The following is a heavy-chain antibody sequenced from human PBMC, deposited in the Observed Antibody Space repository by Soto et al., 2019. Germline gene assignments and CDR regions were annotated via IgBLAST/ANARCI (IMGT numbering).Heavy chain of an antibody. D-gene: IGHD2-15*01. CDR3: ARGSGGSCPRRFDP. V-gene: IGHV6-1*01. Sequence: PLPALSLTSSISGDSDSCNSVAWNWIRQSPSRGLEWLGRTYYRSKWYNDYAVSVKSRITINPDTSKNQFSLQLNSVTPEDTAVYYCARGSGGSCPRRFDPWGQGTLVTVSS. J-gene: IGHJ5*02. CDR1: GDSDSCNSVA. CDR2: TYYRSKWYN.